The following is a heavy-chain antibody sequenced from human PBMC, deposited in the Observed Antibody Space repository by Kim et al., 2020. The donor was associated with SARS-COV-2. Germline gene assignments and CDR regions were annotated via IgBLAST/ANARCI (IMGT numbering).Heavy chain of an antibody. V-gene: IGHV1-69*01. Sequence: QGRVTITADESTSTAYMELSSLRSEDTAVYYCARGAYDILTGYHETYFDYWGQGTLVTVSS. CDR3: ARGAYDILTGYHETYFDY. J-gene: IGHJ4*02. D-gene: IGHD3-9*01.